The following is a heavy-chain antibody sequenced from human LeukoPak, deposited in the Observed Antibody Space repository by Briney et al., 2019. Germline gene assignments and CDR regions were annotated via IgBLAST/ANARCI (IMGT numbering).Heavy chain of an antibody. CDR1: GFTFSSYA. V-gene: IGHV3-30-3*01. D-gene: IGHD6-19*01. J-gene: IGHJ4*02. Sequence: LSGGSLRLSCAASGFTFSSYAMHWVRQAPGKGLEWVAVISYDGNNKYYADSVKGRFTISRDNSKNTLYLQMNSLRAEDTAVYYCARDIHSSGWYLGYWGQGTLVTVSS. CDR3: ARDIHSSGWYLGY. CDR2: ISYDGNNK.